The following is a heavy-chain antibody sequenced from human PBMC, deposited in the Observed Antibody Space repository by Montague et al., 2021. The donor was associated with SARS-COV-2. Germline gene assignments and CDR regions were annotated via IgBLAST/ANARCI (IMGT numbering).Heavy chain of an antibody. CDR3: ARDIGGDGVIDV. CDR1: GGSITSNY. J-gene: IGHJ6*02. Sequence: SETLSLTCTVSGGSITSNYWSWIRQPPGKGLEWIGNVFHSGSTNYNPSLKSRVTISVDTSKNQFSLKVSSVTAADTAVYSCARDIGGDGVIDVRGQGTTVSVSS. CDR2: VFHSGST. V-gene: IGHV4-59*01. D-gene: IGHD3-10*01.